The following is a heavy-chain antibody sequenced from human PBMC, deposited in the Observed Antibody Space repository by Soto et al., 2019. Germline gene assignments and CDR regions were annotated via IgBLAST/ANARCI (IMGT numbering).Heavy chain of an antibody. V-gene: IGHV4-31*03. D-gene: IGHD3-10*01. CDR1: GGSISSGGYY. J-gene: IGHJ5*02. CDR2: IYYSGST. CDR3: ARDRGGGMVRGGLNWFDP. Sequence: QVQLQESGPGLVKPSQTLSLTCTVSGGSISSGGYYWSWIRQHPGKGLEWIGYIYYSGSTYYNPSLKSRVTISVDTSKNQFSLKLGSVTAADTAVYYCARDRGGGMVRGGLNWFDPWGQGTLVTVSS.